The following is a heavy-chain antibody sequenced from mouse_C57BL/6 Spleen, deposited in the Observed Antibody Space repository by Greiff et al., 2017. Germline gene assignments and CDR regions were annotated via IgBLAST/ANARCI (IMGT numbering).Heavy chain of an antibody. D-gene: IGHD2-1*01. V-gene: IGHV1-85*01. CDR1: GYTFTSYD. J-gene: IGHJ3*01. CDR3: ARRDYGNYEFAY. Sequence: QVQLQQSGPELVKPGASVKLSCKASGYTFTSYDINWVKQRPGQGLEWIGWIYPRAGSTKYNQKFKDKATLTADKSSSTAYMQLSSLTYEDSAVYYCARRDYGNYEFAYWGQGTLVTVSA. CDR2: IYPRAGST.